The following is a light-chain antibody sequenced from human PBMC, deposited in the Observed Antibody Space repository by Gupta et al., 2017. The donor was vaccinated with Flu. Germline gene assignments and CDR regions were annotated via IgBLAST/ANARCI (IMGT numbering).Light chain of an antibody. J-gene: IGLJ3*02. Sequence: TITISCSGSSTNVGSYALNWYHQDPATAPKLLIYSNERHHSGVPDRFSAAKSGTSASLAIXGXQAEEGXDYYCAAWDGSISAWVFGGGTKLTVL. CDR1: STNVGSYA. CDR2: SNE. CDR3: AAWDGSISAWV. V-gene: IGLV1-44*01.